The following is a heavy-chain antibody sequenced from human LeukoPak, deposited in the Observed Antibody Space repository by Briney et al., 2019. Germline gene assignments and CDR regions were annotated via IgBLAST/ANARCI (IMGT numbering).Heavy chain of an antibody. Sequence: SETLSLTCAVYGGSFSGYYWSWVRQPPGKGLELIAEINHSRSTNYNPSLKSRVTISVDTSKNQFSLKLSSLTAADTAVYYCARGPVEFDYWGQGTLVTVSS. CDR2: INHSRST. D-gene: IGHD1-1*01. J-gene: IGHJ4*02. CDR3: ARGPVEFDY. V-gene: IGHV4-34*01. CDR1: GGSFSGYY.